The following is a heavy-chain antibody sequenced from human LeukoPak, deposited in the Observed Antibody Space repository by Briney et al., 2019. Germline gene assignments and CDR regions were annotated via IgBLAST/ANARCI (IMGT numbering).Heavy chain of an antibody. D-gene: IGHD3-10*01. CDR1: GFTFSRYS. Sequence: PGGSLRLSCAASGFTFSRYSMNWVRQAPGRGLEWVSSISSSSLYIYYADSVKGRFTISRDNAKNSLFLQMNSLRAEDTAVYYCARDVGGPDYWGQGTLVTVSS. J-gene: IGHJ4*02. CDR2: ISSSSLYI. CDR3: ARDVGGPDY. V-gene: IGHV3-21*01.